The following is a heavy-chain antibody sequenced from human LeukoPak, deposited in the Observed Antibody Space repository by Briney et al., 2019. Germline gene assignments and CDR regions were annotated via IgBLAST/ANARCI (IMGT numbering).Heavy chain of an antibody. Sequence: IPSETLSLTCAVYGGSFSGYYWSWIRQPPGKGLEWIGEINHSGSTNYNPSLKSRVTISVDTSKNQFSLKLSSVTAADTAVYYCAARYRVVGAPRAAFDIWGQGTMVTVSS. V-gene: IGHV4-34*01. CDR1: GGSFSGYY. CDR3: AARYRVVGAPRAAFDI. J-gene: IGHJ3*02. CDR2: INHSGST. D-gene: IGHD1-26*01.